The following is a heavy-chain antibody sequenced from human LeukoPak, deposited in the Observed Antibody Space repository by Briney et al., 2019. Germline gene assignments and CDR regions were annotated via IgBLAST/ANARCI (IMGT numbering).Heavy chain of an antibody. CDR1: GGTFSSYA. CDR3: ARGGYYDSSGYYYEYFDY. Sequence: ASVKVSCKASGGTFSSYAISWVRQAPGQGLEWMGGIIPIFGTANYAQKFQGRVTITADKSTSTAYMELSSLRSDDTAVYYCARGGYYDSSGYYYEYFDYWGQGTLVTVSS. V-gene: IGHV1-69*06. J-gene: IGHJ4*02. D-gene: IGHD3-22*01. CDR2: IIPIFGTA.